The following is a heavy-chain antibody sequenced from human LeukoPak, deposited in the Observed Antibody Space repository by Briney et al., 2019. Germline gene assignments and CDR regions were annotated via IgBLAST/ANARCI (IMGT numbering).Heavy chain of an antibody. D-gene: IGHD4-23*01. J-gene: IGHJ4*02. CDR3: ANGPTTVVMLDYFDY. V-gene: IGHV3-30*02. Sequence: PGGSLRLSCAASGFTFSSYGMHWVRQAPGKGLEWVAFIRYDGSNKYYADSVKGRFTISRDNSKNTLYLQMNSLRAEDTAVYYCANGPTTVVMLDYFDYWGQGTLVTVSS. CDR1: GFTFSSYG. CDR2: IRYDGSNK.